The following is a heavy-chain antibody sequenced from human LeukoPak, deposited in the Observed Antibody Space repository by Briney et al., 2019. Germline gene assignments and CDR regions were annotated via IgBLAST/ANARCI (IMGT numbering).Heavy chain of an antibody. CDR3: ARDCQYSSGWYAPYDAFDI. CDR2: ISSSDRYI. CDR1: RFTFSSYS. Sequence: GGSLRLSSAASRFTFSSYSLNWVRQAPGKGREWVSSISSSDRYIYYADSVKGRFTISRDNAKNSLYLQMNSLRAEDTAVYYCARDCQYSSGWYAPYDAFDIWGQGTMVTVSS. D-gene: IGHD6-19*01. V-gene: IGHV3-21*01. J-gene: IGHJ3*02.